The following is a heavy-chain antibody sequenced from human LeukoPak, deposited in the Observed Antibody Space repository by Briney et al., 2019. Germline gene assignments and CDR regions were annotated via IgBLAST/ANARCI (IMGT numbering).Heavy chain of an antibody. J-gene: IGHJ6*04. CDR1: GYTFTSYY. CDR2: ISPSGGST. V-gene: IGHV1-46*01. Sequence: ASVKVSCKASGYTFTSYYMHWVRQAPGQGLEWMGIISPSGGSTSYAQKFQGRVTMTRDTSTSTVYMELSSLRSEDTAVYYCARDLEGTGSGSYYRASMDVWGKGTTVTVSS. D-gene: IGHD3-10*01. CDR3: ARDLEGTGSGSYYRASMDV.